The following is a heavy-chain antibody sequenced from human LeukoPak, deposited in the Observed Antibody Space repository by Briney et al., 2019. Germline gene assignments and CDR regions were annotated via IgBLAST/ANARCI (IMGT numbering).Heavy chain of an antibody. CDR2: ISYDGSNK. CDR3: ARGLDYYDSSGYPQYYYYGMDV. Sequence: GRSLRLSCAASGFTFGSYAMHWVRQAPGKGLEWVAVISYDGSNKYYADSVKGRFTISRDNSKNTLYLQMNSLRAEDTAVYYCARGLDYYDSSGYPQYYYYGMDVWGQGTTVTVSS. V-gene: IGHV3-30-3*01. CDR1: GFTFGSYA. J-gene: IGHJ6*02. D-gene: IGHD3-22*01.